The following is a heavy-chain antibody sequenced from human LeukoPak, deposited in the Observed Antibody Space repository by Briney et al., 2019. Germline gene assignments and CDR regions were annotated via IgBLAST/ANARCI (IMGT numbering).Heavy chain of an antibody. CDR1: GYTFTSYA. CDR2: INAGNGNT. V-gene: IGHV1-3*03. CDR3: STHGGEGYDSSGYYYTGFDY. Sequence: ASVKVSCKASGYTFTSYAMHWVRQAPGQRLEWMGWINAGNGNTKYSQEFQGRVTITRDTSASTAYMELSSLRSEDTAVYYCSTHGGEGYDSSGYYYTGFDYWGQGTLVTVSS. D-gene: IGHD3-22*01. J-gene: IGHJ4*02.